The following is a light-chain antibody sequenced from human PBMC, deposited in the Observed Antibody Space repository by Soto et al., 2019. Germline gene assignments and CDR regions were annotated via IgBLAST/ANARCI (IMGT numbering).Light chain of an antibody. CDR2: GSS. CDR1: QGIITY. Sequence: IPLTQSPSSLSASVGVSVTITCRASQGIITYLAWYQQKPGKAPNLLIYGSSTLQSGVPLRFSGSGSGTDFTLTINSLQAEDFATYYCQQTRSYPSTFGGGTKVDIK. J-gene: IGKJ4*01. V-gene: IGKV1-9*01. CDR3: QQTRSYPST.